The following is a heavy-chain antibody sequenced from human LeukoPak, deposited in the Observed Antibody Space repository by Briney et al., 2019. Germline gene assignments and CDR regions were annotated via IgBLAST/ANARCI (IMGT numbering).Heavy chain of an antibody. J-gene: IGHJ3*01. CDR3: ARDYSDGHNRRDAFDL. V-gene: IGHV1-2*02. Sequence: SVKVSCKASGYSFSDFHIHWVRQAPGQGLEWMGWINPKSGATSYAERFRGRVTMTRDTSLNTVYLELASLYSDDTAVFYCARDYSDGHNRRDAFDLWGQGTTLIVSS. CDR2: INPKSGAT. CDR1: GYSFSDFH. D-gene: IGHD5-18*01.